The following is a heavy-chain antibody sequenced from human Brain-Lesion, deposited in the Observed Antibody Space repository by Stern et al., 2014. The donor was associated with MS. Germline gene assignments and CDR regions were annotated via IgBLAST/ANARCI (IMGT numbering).Heavy chain of an antibody. V-gene: IGHV4-39*01. CDR2: IYYSGNT. CDR1: GGSVSSTSYA. J-gene: IGHJ5*02. D-gene: IGHD2-15*01. Sequence: QLQLQESGPGLVKPSETLSLTCTVAGGSVSSTSYAWAWIRQPPGKGLEWIGTIYYSGNTYYSPSLKSRLTISLAPSKNQSSLQLRLVTAADTAVYYCAGEEDIRYCSGGSCTGNWFDPWGQGTLVTVSS. CDR3: AGEEDIRYCSGGSCTGNWFDP.